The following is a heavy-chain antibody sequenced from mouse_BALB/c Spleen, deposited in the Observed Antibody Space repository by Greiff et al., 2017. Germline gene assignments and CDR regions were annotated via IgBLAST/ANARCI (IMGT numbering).Heavy chain of an antibody. CDR2: ISDGGSYT. J-gene: IGHJ3*01. Sequence: EVMLVESGGGLVKPGGSLKLSCAASGFTFSDYYMYWVRQTPEKRLEWVATISDGGSYTYYPDSVKGRFTISRDNAKNNLYLQMSSLKSEDTAMYYCARDGYGNYVLFAYWGQGTLVTVSA. CDR3: ARDGYGNYVLFAY. V-gene: IGHV5-4*02. D-gene: IGHD2-10*02. CDR1: GFTFSDYY.